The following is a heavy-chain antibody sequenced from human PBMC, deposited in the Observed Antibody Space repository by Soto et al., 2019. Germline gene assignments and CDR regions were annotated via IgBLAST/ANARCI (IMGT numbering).Heavy chain of an antibody. CDR2: IKTDGSEK. Sequence: EVPLVESGGGLVQPGGSLRLSCAASGFIYSNYWMSWVRQAPGKGLEWVASIKTDGSEKYYVDSVKGRFTVSRDNAENSLFLQMNSLRVEDTAVYYCVRVLRWDLDYWGQGTLVTVSS. CDR3: VRVLRWDLDY. D-gene: IGHD1-26*01. V-gene: IGHV3-7*01. J-gene: IGHJ4*02. CDR1: GFIYSNYW.